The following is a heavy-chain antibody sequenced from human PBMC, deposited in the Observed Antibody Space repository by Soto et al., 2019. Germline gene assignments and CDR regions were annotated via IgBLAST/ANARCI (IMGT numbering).Heavy chain of an antibody. Sequence: PVGSLRLSCAASGFTFSNYDMSWVRQAPGKGLEWVSVISGSGGSITYADSVKGRFTISRDNSNNTLYLQMNNLRAEDTAIYYCAKSIFGFWTGSRGSYFDSWGQGTLVTVSS. CDR1: GFTFSNYD. V-gene: IGHV3-23*01. CDR2: ISGSGGSI. J-gene: IGHJ4*02. CDR3: AKSIFGFWTGSRGSYFDS. D-gene: IGHD3-3*01.